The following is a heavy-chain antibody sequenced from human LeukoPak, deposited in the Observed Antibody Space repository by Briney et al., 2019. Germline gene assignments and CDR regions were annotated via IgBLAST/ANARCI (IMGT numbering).Heavy chain of an antibody. Sequence: SETLSLTCAVYDGSFSGYYWSWIRQPPGKGLEWIGEIYHSGSTNYNPSLKSRVTISVDKSKNQFSLKLSSVTAADTAVYYCARGYDPGAFDIWGQGTMVTVSS. V-gene: IGHV4-34*01. D-gene: IGHD3-3*01. CDR3: ARGYDPGAFDI. J-gene: IGHJ3*02. CDR2: IYHSGST. CDR1: DGSFSGYY.